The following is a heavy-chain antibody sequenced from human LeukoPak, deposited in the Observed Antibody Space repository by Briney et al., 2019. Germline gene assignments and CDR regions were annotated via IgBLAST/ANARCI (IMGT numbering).Heavy chain of an antibody. CDR3: AREGWSGGSCKIDY. CDR1: GGSISSYY. CDR2: IYYSGRT. Sequence: PSETLSLTCTVSGGSISSYYWSWIRQPTGKGLEWSGYIYYSGRTKYNPSLKSRVTISVDTSKNQFSLKLSSVTAADTAVYYCAREGWSGGSCKIDYWGEGTLVTVSS. J-gene: IGHJ4*02. V-gene: IGHV4-59*12. D-gene: IGHD2-15*01.